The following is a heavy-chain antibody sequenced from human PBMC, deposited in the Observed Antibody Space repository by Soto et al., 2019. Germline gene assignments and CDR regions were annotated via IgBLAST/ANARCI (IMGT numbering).Heavy chain of an antibody. CDR1: GFTLSNDL. Sequence: GVRRLSWSASGFTLSNDLVHWVRQSLWKGLVWVSRISADGSDTAYADSVKGRFSISRDNARNTVYLQMSSLRVDDTAVYYCMRKVPSGPWRAWGQRTLVTVSS. CDR3: MRKVPSGPWRA. D-gene: IGHD6-25*01. V-gene: IGHV3-74*01. CDR2: ISADGSDT. J-gene: IGHJ5*02.